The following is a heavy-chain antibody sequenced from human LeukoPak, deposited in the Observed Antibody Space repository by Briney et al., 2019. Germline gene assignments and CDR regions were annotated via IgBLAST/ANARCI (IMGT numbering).Heavy chain of an antibody. CDR1: GFTFSSYG. V-gene: IGHV3-23*01. CDR2: ISGSGGST. J-gene: IGHJ4*02. Sequence: PGGSLRLSCAASGFTFSSYGMSWVRQAPGKGLEWVSAISGSGGSTYYADSVKGRFTISRDNSKNTLYLQMNSLRAEDTAVYYCAKPREATIGPLDYWGQGTLVTVSS. D-gene: IGHD5-12*01. CDR3: AKPREATIGPLDY.